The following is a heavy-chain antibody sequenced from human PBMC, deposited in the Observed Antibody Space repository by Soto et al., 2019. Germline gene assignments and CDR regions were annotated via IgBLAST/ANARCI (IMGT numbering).Heavy chain of an antibody. CDR3: ARAGIQLWLPFDY. Sequence: SETLSLTCTVSGGSISSYYWSWIRQPPGKGLEWIGYIYYSGSTNYNPPLKSRVTISVDTSKNQFSLKLSSVTAADTAVYYCARAGIQLWLPFDYWGQGTLVTVSS. V-gene: IGHV4-59*01. D-gene: IGHD5-18*01. CDR1: GGSISSYY. J-gene: IGHJ4*02. CDR2: IYYSGST.